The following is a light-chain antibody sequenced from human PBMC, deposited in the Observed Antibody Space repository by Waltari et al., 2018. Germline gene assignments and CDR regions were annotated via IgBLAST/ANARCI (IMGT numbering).Light chain of an antibody. Sequence: EIVLTQSPGTLYLSPGESATLSCRASQTVRTTYLAWYQQKPGQAPTLLIYGASSRATGIPDRFSGSGSGTDFSLTISSLEPEDFAVYYCQQYDISPLTFGGGTKVEIK. CDR1: QTVRTTY. J-gene: IGKJ4*01. V-gene: IGKV3-20*01. CDR3: QQYDISPLT. CDR2: GAS.